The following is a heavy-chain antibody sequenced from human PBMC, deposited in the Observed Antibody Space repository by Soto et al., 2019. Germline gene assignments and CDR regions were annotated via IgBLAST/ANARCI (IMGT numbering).Heavy chain of an antibody. V-gene: IGHV1-2*04. J-gene: IGHJ4*02. CDR1: GYTFTGYY. Sequence: GASVKVSCKASGYTFTGYYMHWVRQAPGQGLEWMGWINPNSGGTNYAQKFQGWVTMTRDTSISTAYMELSRLRSDDTAVYYCARSGYSSSWGIDYWGQGTLVTAPQ. D-gene: IGHD6-13*01. CDR3: ARSGYSSSWGIDY. CDR2: INPNSGGT.